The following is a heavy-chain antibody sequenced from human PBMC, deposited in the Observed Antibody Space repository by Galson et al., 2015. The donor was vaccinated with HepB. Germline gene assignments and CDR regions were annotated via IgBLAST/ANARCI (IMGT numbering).Heavy chain of an antibody. CDR1: GYTFTGYY. CDR3: ARGSRMTTKLYGMDV. V-gene: IGHV1-2*04. J-gene: IGHJ6*02. Sequence: SVKVSCKASGYTFTGYYMHWVRQAPGQGLEWMGWINPNSGGTNYAQKFQGWVTMTRDTSISTAYMELSRLRSDDTAVYYCARGSRMTTKLYGMDVWGQGTTVTVSS. CDR2: INPNSGGT. D-gene: IGHD4-11*01.